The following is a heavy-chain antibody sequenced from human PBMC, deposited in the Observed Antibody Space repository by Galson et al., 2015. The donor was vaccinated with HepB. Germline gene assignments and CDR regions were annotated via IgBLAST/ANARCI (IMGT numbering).Heavy chain of an antibody. CDR1: GYTFTSYD. CDR2: MNPNSGNT. J-gene: IGHJ6*02. D-gene: IGHD2-2*01. CDR3: ARTVVVPAAIDYYYYGMDV. Sequence: SVTVSCKASGYTFTSYDINWVRQATGQGLEWMGWMNPNSGNTGYAQKFQGRVTMTRNTSISTAYMELSSLRSEDTAVYYCARTVVVPAAIDYYYYGMDVWGQGTTVTVSS. V-gene: IGHV1-8*01.